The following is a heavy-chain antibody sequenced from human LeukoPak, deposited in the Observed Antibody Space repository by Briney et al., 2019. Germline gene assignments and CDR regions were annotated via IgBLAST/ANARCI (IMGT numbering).Heavy chain of an antibody. J-gene: IGHJ5*02. V-gene: IGHV4-31*03. CDR3: ARVEVRGRRGNWLDP. Sequence: PSQTLSLTCTVSGGSISSGGYYWSWIRQHPGEGLEWIGYISYSGSAYYNPSLKSRLTISVDTSKKQFSLKLSSVTVADTAMYYCARVEVRGRRGNWLDPWGQGTLVTVSS. CDR2: ISYSGSA. D-gene: IGHD3-10*01. CDR1: GGSISSGGYY.